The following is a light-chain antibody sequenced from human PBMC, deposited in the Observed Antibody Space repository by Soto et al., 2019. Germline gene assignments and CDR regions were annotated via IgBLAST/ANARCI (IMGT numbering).Light chain of an antibody. CDR2: GAS. CDR3: QQYGNAPA. V-gene: IGKV3-20*01. CDR1: QSVSSSY. J-gene: IGKJ4*01. Sequence: EIVLTQSPGTLSLSPGERDTLSCRARQSVSSSYLAWYQQKPGQAPRLLIYGASSRATGIPDRFSGSGSGTDFTLTISRLEPEDFAVYYCQQYGNAPAFGGGTKVEIK.